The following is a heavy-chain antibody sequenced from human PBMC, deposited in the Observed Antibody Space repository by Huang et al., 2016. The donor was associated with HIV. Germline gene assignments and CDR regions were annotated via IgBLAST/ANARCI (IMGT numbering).Heavy chain of an antibody. D-gene: IGHD4-17*01. CDR2: RNPNTGNT. J-gene: IGHJ4*02. V-gene: IGHV1-8*02. CDR3: ARSAYGDLDY. CDR1: GYTFTNYD. Sequence: QVHLVQSGAEVKKPGASVKVSCKASGYTFTNYDINWVRQAPGRGLEGMGWRNPNTGNTGFAQSVQGRVTMTRKTSITTAYMELTSLTSEDTAVYYCARSAYGDLDYWGLGTLVIVSS.